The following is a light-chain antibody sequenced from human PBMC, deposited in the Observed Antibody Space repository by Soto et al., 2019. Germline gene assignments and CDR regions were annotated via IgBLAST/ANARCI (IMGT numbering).Light chain of an antibody. CDR2: YDD. CDR3: SACDDSLNGWV. V-gene: IGLV1-36*01. J-gene: IGLJ3*02. CDR1: SSNIGNNA. Sequence: QPVLTQPPSVSEAPRQRVTISCSGSSSNIGNNAVNWYQQLPGKAPKLLIYYDDLLPSGVSDRFSGSKSGTSASLAISGLQSEDEADYYCSACDDSLNGWVFGGGTKLTV.